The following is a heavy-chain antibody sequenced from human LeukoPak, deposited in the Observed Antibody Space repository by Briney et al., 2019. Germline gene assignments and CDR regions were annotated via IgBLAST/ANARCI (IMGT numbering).Heavy chain of an antibody. CDR3: AKDIGYYYDSSGYPDFDY. CDR1: GFTFSTYW. D-gene: IGHD3-22*01. CDR2: INSDGSTA. V-gene: IGHV3-74*01. J-gene: IGHJ4*02. Sequence: GGSLRLSCAASGFTFSTYWMHWVRQVPGKGLVWVSRINSDGSTADYADAVKGRFTISRDNAKNSLYLQMNSLRAEDTALYYCAKDIGYYYDSSGYPDFDYWGQGTLVTVSS.